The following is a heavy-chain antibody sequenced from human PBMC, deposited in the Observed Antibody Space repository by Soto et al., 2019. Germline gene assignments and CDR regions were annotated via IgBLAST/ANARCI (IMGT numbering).Heavy chain of an antibody. CDR2: INPNSGNT. D-gene: IGHD2-21*02. Sequence: QVQLVQSGAEVKKPGASVQVSCKASGYTFTSYDINWVRQATGQVLEWMGWINPNSGNTGYAQKFQGRGTMTRNNSISTAYMELSSLRSEDTDVYYCATHPFGGDCQSPYYYYYGMDVWGQGNTVTVAS. V-gene: IGHV1-8*01. CDR1: GYTFTSYD. J-gene: IGHJ6*02. CDR3: ATHPFGGDCQSPYYYYYGMDV.